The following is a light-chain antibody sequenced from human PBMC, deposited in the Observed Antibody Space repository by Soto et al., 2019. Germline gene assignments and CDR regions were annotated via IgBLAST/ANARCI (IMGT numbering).Light chain of an antibody. CDR3: QQCSFWPRIT. V-gene: IGKV3-11*01. CDR1: QSVSSN. CDR2: DTS. Sequence: PATLSVSPGEWPTRSCSSSQSVSSNLAWYQPKPGQAPSLVISDTSIRATGIPDRFSGSGSGTAFTLTISSLEPEDSAVYYCQQCSFWPRITFGQGTRLE. J-gene: IGKJ5*01.